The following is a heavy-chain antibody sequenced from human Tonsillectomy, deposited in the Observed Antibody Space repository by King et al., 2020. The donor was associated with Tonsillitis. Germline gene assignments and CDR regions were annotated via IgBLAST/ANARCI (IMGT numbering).Heavy chain of an antibody. V-gene: IGHV4-30-2*01. CDR3: ARDESGTSQT. CDR1: GDSISSGGYS. D-gene: IGHD1-26*01. J-gene: IGHJ5*02. Sequence: MQLQESGSGLVRPSQTLSLTCAVSGDSISSGGYSWSWIRQPPGKGLEWIGYIYQSGSTYYNPSLKSRVTISIDRSKNQLSLKLTSVTAADTAVYFCARDESGTSQTWGQGTLVTVSS. CDR2: IYQSGST.